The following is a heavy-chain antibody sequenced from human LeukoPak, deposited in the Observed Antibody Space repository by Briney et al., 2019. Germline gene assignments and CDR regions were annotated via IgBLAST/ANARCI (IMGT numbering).Heavy chain of an antibody. CDR3: AKGTGYSSAPADY. CDR1: GFTFSSYA. CDR2: ISYDGSNK. Sequence: GGSLRLSCAASGFTFSSYAMHWVRQAPGKGLEWVAVISYDGSNKYYADSVKGRFTISRDNSKNTLYLQMNSLRAEDTAVYYCAKGTGYSSAPADYWGQGTLVTVSS. D-gene: IGHD6-19*01. J-gene: IGHJ4*02. V-gene: IGHV3-30-3*01.